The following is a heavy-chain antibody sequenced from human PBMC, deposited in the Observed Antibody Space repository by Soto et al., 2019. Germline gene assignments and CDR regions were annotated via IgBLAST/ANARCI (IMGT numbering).Heavy chain of an antibody. CDR3: ARSRDGYNQ. CDR1: GYTFTDFY. V-gene: IGHV1-2*02. Sequence: ASVKVSCKASGYTFTDFYLHWVRQAPGQGLEWMGWINPNSGGTTYAQKFQGRVTMTRDTSITTAYMELSSLKPDDTAAFYCARSRDGYNQWGQGTLVTVSS. D-gene: IGHD5-12*01. CDR2: INPNSGGT. J-gene: IGHJ4*02.